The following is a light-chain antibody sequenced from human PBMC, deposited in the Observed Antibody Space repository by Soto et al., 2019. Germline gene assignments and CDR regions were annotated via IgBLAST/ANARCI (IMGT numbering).Light chain of an antibody. Sequence: EIVITQSPGTLSLSPGDRATLSSKASQSLTNKYLAWYRQKPGQAPRLLIYGASSRATGIPDRFSGSGSGTDFTLAINRLEPEDSAVYYCQQYYSSPRTFGRGTKVDIK. V-gene: IGKV3-20*01. CDR3: QQYYSSPRT. J-gene: IGKJ1*01. CDR2: GAS. CDR1: QSLTNKY.